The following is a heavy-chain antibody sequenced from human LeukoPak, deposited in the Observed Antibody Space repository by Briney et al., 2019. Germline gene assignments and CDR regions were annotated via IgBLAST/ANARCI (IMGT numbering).Heavy chain of an antibody. V-gene: IGHV3-23*01. D-gene: IGHD3-3*01. CDR2: LGDSGDST. J-gene: IGHJ5*02. CDR1: GFTLSSHG. CDR3: AKEGALYDFWSGYNNWFDP. Sequence: GGSLRLSCAASGFTLSSHGMSWVRQAPGKGLEWVSALGDSGDSTYYADSVKGRFTISRDNSKNTLYLQMNSLRAEDTAVYYCAKEGALYDFWSGYNNWFDPWGQGTLVTVSS.